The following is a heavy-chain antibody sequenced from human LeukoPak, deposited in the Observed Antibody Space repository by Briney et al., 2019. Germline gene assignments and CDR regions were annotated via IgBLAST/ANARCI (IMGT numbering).Heavy chain of an antibody. D-gene: IGHD4-11*01. J-gene: IGHJ4*02. Sequence: PSETLSLTCAVYGGSFSGYYWSWIRQPPGKGLEWIGEINHSGSTNYNPSLKSRVTLSVDTSKNQFPLKLRSVTAADTAVYYCAREPHTVTTSRAVDYWGQGTLVTVSS. CDR3: AREPHTVTTSRAVDY. CDR1: GGSFSGYY. CDR2: INHSGST. V-gene: IGHV4-34*01.